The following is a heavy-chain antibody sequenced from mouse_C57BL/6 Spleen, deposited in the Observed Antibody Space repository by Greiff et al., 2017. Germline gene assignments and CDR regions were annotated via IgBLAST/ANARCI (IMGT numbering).Heavy chain of an antibody. V-gene: IGHV2-5*01. Sequence: QVQLQQSGPGLVQPSQSLSITCTVSGFSLTSYGVHWVRQSPGKGLEWLGVIWRGGSTDYNAAFMSRLSITKDNSKSQVFFKMNSLQADDTAIYYCANPYYGSSLYAMDYWGQGTSVTVSS. CDR3: ANPYYGSSLYAMDY. D-gene: IGHD1-1*01. CDR1: GFSLTSYG. J-gene: IGHJ4*01. CDR2: IWRGGST.